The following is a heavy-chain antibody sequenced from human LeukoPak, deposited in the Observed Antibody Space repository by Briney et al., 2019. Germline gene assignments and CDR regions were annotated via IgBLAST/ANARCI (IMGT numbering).Heavy chain of an antibody. CDR3: ARGYCSGGSCYGYYYYGMDV. J-gene: IGHJ6*02. CDR2: IGTAGDT. Sequence: GGSLRLSRAASGFTFSSYDMHWVRQATGKGLEWVSAIGTAGDTYYPGSVKGRFTISRENAKNSLYLQMNSLRAGDTAVYYCARGYCSGGSCYGYYYYGMDVWGQGTTVTVSS. CDR1: GFTFSSYD. D-gene: IGHD2-15*01. V-gene: IGHV3-13*01.